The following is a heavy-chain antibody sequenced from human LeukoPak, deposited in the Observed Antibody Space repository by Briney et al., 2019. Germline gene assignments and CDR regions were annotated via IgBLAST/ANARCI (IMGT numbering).Heavy chain of an antibody. CDR1: GFTFSDYD. J-gene: IGHJ3*01. Sequence: GGSLRLSCAASGFTFSDYDMNWIRQAPGTGPEWVSYITGSSSSKYYADSVKGRFTISRDNAENSLYLQMNSLRAEDTAVYYCARPTTSGWYPHWGQGTMVTVSS. CDR2: ITGSSSSK. CDR3: ARPTTSGWYPH. V-gene: IGHV3-48*01. D-gene: IGHD6-19*01.